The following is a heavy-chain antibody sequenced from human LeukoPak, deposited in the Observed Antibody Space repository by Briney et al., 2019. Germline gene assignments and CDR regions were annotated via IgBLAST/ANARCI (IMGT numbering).Heavy chain of an antibody. CDR2: IYYSGST. CDR3: AKAQADYYDSSGYYYNYYKYMDV. Sequence: PSQTLSLTCTVSGGSISSGDYYWSWIRQPPGKGLEWIGYIYYSGSTYYNPSLKSRVTISVDTSKNQFSLKLSSVTAADTAVYYCAKAQADYYDSSGYYYNYYKYMDVWGKGTTVTVSS. CDR1: GGSISSGDYY. J-gene: IGHJ6*03. V-gene: IGHV4-30-4*08. D-gene: IGHD3-22*01.